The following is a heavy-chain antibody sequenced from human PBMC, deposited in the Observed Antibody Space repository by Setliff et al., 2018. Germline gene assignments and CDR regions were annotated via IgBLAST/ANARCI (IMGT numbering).Heavy chain of an antibody. V-gene: IGHV3-30*02. CDR3: ARDRSMSGYDF. CDR2: IQHDGENK. D-gene: IGHD5-12*01. CDR1: GFSFESHG. J-gene: IGHJ4*02. Sequence: GGSLRLSCAASGFSFESHGMHWVRQAPGKGLEWVAFIQHDGENKFYADSVKGRFTISRDNAKNSLDLQMDNLRGEDTAVYYCARDRSMSGYDFWGQGTLVTVSS.